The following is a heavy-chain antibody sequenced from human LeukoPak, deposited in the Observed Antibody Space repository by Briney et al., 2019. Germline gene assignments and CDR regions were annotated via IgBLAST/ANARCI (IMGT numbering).Heavy chain of an antibody. J-gene: IGHJ4*02. Sequence: GGSLRLSCVASGFTFSSYSMNWVRQAPGKGLEWVSVKGRFTISRDNSKNTLYLQMSSLRAEDTAVYYCARDSLSPPQGDSWGQGTLVTVSS. V-gene: IGHV3-21*04. CDR3: ARDSLSPPQGDS. CDR1: GFTFSSYS. D-gene: IGHD2/OR15-2a*01.